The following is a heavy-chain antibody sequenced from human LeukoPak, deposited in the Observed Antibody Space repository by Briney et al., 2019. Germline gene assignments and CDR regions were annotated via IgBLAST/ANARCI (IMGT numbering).Heavy chain of an antibody. Sequence: SETLSLTCTVSGGPISSYYWSWIRQPPGKGLEWIGYIYYSGSTNYNPSLKSRVTISVDTSKNQFSLKLSSVTAADTAAYYCARQDEWELLRFGYWGQGTLVTVSS. CDR3: ARQDEWELLRFGY. CDR2: IYYSGST. V-gene: IGHV4-59*08. D-gene: IGHD1-26*01. CDR1: GGPISSYY. J-gene: IGHJ4*02.